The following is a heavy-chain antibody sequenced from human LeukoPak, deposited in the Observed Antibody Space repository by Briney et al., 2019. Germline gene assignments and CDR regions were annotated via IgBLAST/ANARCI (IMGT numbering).Heavy chain of an antibody. CDR3: ARDPGYCSSTSCPAGY. Sequence: GGSLRLSCAASRFTFSTYAMSWVRQAPGKGLEWASSISSSSSYIYYADSVKGRCTISRDNAKNSLYLQMNSLRAEDTAVYYCARDPGYCSSTSCPAGYWGQGTLVTVSS. J-gene: IGHJ4*02. CDR1: RFTFSTYA. CDR2: ISSSSSYI. V-gene: IGHV3-21*01. D-gene: IGHD2-2*01.